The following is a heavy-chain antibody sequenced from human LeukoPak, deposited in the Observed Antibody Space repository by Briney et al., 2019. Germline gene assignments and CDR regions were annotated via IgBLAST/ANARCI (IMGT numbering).Heavy chain of an antibody. Sequence: PSQTLSLTCTVSGGSISSGDYYWSWIRQPPGKGLEWIGYIHYSGSTYYNPSLKSRLTISVDTSKNQFSLKLSSVTAADTAVYYCATGETGSTLGGYWGQGTLVTVSS. CDR1: GGSISSGDYY. CDR3: ATGETGSTLGGY. J-gene: IGHJ4*02. CDR2: IHYSGST. V-gene: IGHV4-30-4*01. D-gene: IGHD1-1*01.